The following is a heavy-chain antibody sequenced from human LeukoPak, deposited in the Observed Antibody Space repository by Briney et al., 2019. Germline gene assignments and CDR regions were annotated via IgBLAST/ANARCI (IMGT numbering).Heavy chain of an antibody. J-gene: IGHJ4*02. CDR1: GFTFSSYW. CDR2: IKQDGSEK. Sequence: PGGSLRLSCAASGFTFSSYWVSWVCQAPGKGLEWVANIKQDGSEKYYVDSVKGRFTISRDNAKNSLYLQMNSLRAEDTAVYYCARDFGGAIDYWGQGTLVTVSS. V-gene: IGHV3-7*01. D-gene: IGHD3-16*01. CDR3: ARDFGGAIDY.